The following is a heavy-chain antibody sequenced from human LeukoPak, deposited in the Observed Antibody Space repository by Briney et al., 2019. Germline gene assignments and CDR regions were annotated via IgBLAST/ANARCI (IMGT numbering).Heavy chain of an antibody. CDR2: ISSSSSYI. Sequence: GGSLRLSCAASGFTFSSYSMNWVRKAPGKGLEWVSSISSSSSYIYYADSVKGRFTISRDNAKNSLYLQMNSLRAEDTAVYYCARSDYGDYPFDYWGQGTLVTVSS. J-gene: IGHJ4*02. D-gene: IGHD4-17*01. V-gene: IGHV3-21*01. CDR3: ARSDYGDYPFDY. CDR1: GFTFSSYS.